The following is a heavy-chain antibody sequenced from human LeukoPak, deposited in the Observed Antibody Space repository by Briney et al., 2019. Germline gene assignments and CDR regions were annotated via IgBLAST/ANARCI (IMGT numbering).Heavy chain of an antibody. V-gene: IGHV3-7*01. CDR1: GFTFISYY. CDR2: INQDGSEK. Sequence: GGSLTLSCAASGFTFISYYMAWVRQAPGRGLEWVANINQDGSEKNYVDSVKGRFTISRDNAENSVFLRMNSLRAEDTAVYYCVRDGDNRNPPLYYLGQGVLVTVSS. J-gene: IGHJ4*02. CDR3: VRDGDNRNPPLYY. D-gene: IGHD1-14*01.